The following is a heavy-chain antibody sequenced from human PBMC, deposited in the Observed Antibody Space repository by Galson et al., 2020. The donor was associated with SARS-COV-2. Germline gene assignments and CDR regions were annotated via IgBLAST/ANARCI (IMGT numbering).Heavy chain of an antibody. CDR1: GFAFSSYT. CDR3: ARSPPASTSGTSIYFDY. CDR2: LATSSTYI. Sequence: GGSLRLSCAASGFAFSSYTMNWVRQAPGKGLEWVASLATSSTYIYHADSLKGRFTISRDNAENSLYLQMNSLRAEDTAVYYCARSPPASTSGTSIYFDYWGQGTQVTVS. J-gene: IGHJ4*02. V-gene: IGHV3-21*01. D-gene: IGHD3-10*01.